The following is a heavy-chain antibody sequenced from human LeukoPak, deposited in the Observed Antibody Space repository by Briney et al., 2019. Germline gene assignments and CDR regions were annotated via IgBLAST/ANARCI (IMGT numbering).Heavy chain of an antibody. Sequence: GGSLSLSCAASGFTFSSYSMNWVRQAPGKGLEWVSFISSSSSTIFYADSVKGRFTISRDNAKNSLYLQMNSLRDEDTAVYYCARNGTSVVTVDAFDIWGQGTMVTVSS. CDR2: ISSSSSTI. D-gene: IGHD4-23*01. V-gene: IGHV3-48*02. J-gene: IGHJ3*02. CDR3: ARNGTSVVTVDAFDI. CDR1: GFTFSSYS.